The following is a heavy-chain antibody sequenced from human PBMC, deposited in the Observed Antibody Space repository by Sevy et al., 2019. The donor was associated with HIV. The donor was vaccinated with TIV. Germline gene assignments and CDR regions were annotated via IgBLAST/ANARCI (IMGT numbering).Heavy chain of an antibody. J-gene: IGHJ4*02. CDR2: INSDGSST. CDR1: GFTFSNYW. V-gene: IGHV3-74*01. D-gene: IGHD6-13*01. CDR3: ARDRGSSRGIDH. Sequence: GGSLRLSCGASGFTFSNYWMHWVRQAPGEGLVWVSRINSDGSSTSYADSVKGRFTISRDNAKNTLYLQMNNLRTEDTAVYYCARDRGSSRGIDHWGQGTLVTVSS.